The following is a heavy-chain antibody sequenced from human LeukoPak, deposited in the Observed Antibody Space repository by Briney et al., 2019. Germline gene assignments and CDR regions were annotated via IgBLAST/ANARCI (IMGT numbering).Heavy chain of an antibody. CDR1: GFTFATYA. J-gene: IGHJ4*02. Sequence: GGSLRLSCAASGFTFATYAMSWVRQAPGKGLEWVSTLSDSGGDTYYADSVKGRFTTSRDNSKNTLYLQMNSLRAEDTAVYYCARDRRDSSGYYLYYFDYWGQGTLVTVSS. CDR3: ARDRRDSSGYYLYYFDY. V-gene: IGHV3-23*01. CDR2: LSDSGGDT. D-gene: IGHD3-22*01.